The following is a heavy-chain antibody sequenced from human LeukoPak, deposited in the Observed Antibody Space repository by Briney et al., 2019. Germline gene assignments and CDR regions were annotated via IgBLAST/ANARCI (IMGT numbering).Heavy chain of an antibody. V-gene: IGHV3-23*01. D-gene: IGHD3-3*01. CDR1: GFTFSSYA. CDR3: AKLHYDFWSDPFDY. Sequence: GGSLRLSCAASGFTFSSYAMSWVRQAPGKGLGWVSGLSGSGGSTYYADSVKGRFTISRDNSKNTLYLQMNSLRAEDTAVYYCAKLHYDFWSDPFDYWGQGTLVTVSS. CDR2: LSGSGGST. J-gene: IGHJ4*02.